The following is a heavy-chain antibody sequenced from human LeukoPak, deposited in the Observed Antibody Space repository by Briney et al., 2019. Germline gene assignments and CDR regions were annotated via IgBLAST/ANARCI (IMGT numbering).Heavy chain of an antibody. J-gene: IGHJ3*02. Sequence: PGGSLRLSCAASEFTFRTYSMNWVRQAPGKGLEWVSSISSGGKYIYYADSVKGRFTISRDNAKNPLFLQMNSLRVEDTAVYYCARDLWSEHYDILTGYYGAFDIWGQGTMVTVSS. CDR3: ARDLWSEHYDILTGYYGAFDI. V-gene: IGHV3-21*01. CDR2: ISSGGKYI. D-gene: IGHD3-9*01. CDR1: EFTFRTYS.